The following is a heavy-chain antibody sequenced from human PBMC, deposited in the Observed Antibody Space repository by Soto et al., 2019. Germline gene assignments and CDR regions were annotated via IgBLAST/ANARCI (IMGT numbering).Heavy chain of an antibody. CDR3: ARGGSGWKALNWFDP. CDR2: SNNRDDT. Sequence: QVQLQESGPGLVKPSQTLSLTCTVSGASISNNGYSWSWLRQHPGKGLEWIGSSNNRDDTYYNPSLKSRVTLSLDTSKNQFSLRLISVTAADTAVYYCARGGSGWKALNWFDPWGQGTLVTVSS. D-gene: IGHD6-19*01. V-gene: IGHV4-31*03. J-gene: IGHJ5*02. CDR1: GASISNNGYS.